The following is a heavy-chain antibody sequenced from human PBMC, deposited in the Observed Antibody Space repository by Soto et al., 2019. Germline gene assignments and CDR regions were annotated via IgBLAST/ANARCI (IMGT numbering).Heavy chain of an antibody. CDR3: ARDAGGFDP. V-gene: IGHV1-3*05. D-gene: IGHD6-25*01. J-gene: IGHJ5*02. CDR1: GYTFTSYA. Sequence: QVQLVQSGAEEKKPGASVKVSCKASGYTFTSYAMPWVRQAPGQRLEWMGWINAGNGNTKYSQKFQGRVTITRDTSASTGDMELSSLRAEDTAVYYCARDAGGFDPWGQGTLVTVSS. CDR2: INAGNGNT.